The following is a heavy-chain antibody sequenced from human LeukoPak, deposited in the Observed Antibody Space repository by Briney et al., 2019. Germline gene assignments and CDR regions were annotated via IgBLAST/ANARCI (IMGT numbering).Heavy chain of an antibody. V-gene: IGHV3-15*01. CDR2: IKSKTGGGTT. CDR1: GFTFSNAW. D-gene: IGHD1-1*01. Sequence: PGGSLRLSCAASGFTFSNAWMSWVRQAPGKGLEWVGRIKSKTGGGTTDYAAPVKGRFTISRDDSKNTLYLQMNSLKTEDTAVYYCTTAQGTTGTGYWGQGTLVTVSS. CDR3: TTAQGTTGTGY. J-gene: IGHJ4*02.